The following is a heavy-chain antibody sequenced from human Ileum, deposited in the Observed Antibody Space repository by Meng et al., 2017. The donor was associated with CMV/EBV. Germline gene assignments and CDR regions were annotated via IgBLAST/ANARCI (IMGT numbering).Heavy chain of an antibody. CDR1: TFSSYS. V-gene: IGHV1-69*05. Sequence: TFSSYSITRVRQAPGQGLEWIGGIIHIFGTRRYAQKFQGRVTITTDESTSTAYMELSSLRSDDTAAYYCARADPNYYDSSGYYGLLDYWGQGTLVTVSS. D-gene: IGHD3-22*01. CDR3: ARADPNYYDSSGYYGLLDY. J-gene: IGHJ4*02. CDR2: IIHIFGTR.